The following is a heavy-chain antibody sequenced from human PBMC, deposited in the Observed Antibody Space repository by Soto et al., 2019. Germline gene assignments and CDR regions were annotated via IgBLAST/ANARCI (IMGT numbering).Heavy chain of an antibody. D-gene: IGHD4-17*01. CDR3: ARDLASTVTQPYYYYYGMDV. CDR2: ISYDGSNK. J-gene: IGHJ6*02. V-gene: IGHV3-30-3*01. Sequence: QVQLVESGGGVVQPGRSLRLPCAASGFTFSSYAMHWVRQAPGKGLEWVAVISYDGSNKYYADSVKGRFTISRDNSKNTLYLQMNSLRAEDTAVYYCARDLASTVTQPYYYYYGMDVWGQGTTVTVSS. CDR1: GFTFSSYA.